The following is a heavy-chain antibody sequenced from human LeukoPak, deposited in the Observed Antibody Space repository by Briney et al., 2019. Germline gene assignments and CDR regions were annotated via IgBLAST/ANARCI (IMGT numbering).Heavy chain of an antibody. Sequence: PSETLSLTCTVSRGSITDNYWSWIRQPPGKGPEWIGYVYYSGGGTNYNPSLKSRVTMSVDTSKNHFSLKLGSVTAADTAVYYCARGNSSGWYGGIDYWGQGILVTVSS. J-gene: IGHJ4*02. D-gene: IGHD6-19*01. V-gene: IGHV4-59*01. CDR2: VYYSGGGT. CDR3: ARGNSSGWYGGIDY. CDR1: RGSITDNY.